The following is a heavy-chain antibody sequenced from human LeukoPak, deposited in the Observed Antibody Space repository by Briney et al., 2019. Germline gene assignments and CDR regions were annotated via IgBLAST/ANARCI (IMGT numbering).Heavy chain of an antibody. D-gene: IGHD1-26*01. J-gene: IGHJ4*02. V-gene: IGHV4-59*01. CDR2: FSYSGST. CDR1: GVSISTSY. CDR3: ARMYSGTSYYFDY. Sequence: SETLSLTCSVSGVSISTSYWIWFRQPPAKGLQWMGFFSYSGSTKYNPSLKSRVTMSVYTSKNQFSLKLNSVTAADTAVYYCARMYSGTSYYFDYWGQGTLVTVSS.